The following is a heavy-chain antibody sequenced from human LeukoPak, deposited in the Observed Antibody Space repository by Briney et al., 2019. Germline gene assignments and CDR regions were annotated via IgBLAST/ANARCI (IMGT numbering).Heavy chain of an antibody. CDR1: GGSFSGYY. D-gene: IGHD2-15*01. J-gene: IGHJ4*02. CDR3: ARAYCSGGSCYYFDY. V-gene: IGHV4-34*01. Sequence: SETLSLTCAVYGGSFSGYYWSWIRQPPVKGLEWIGEINHSGSTNYNPSLKSRVTISVDTSKNQFSLKLSSVTAADTAVYYCARAYCSGGSCYYFDYWGQGTLVTVSS. CDR2: INHSGST.